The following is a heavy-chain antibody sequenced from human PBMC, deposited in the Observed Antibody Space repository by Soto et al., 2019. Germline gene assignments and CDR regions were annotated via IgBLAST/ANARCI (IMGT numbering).Heavy chain of an antibody. CDR2: ISGSGGST. V-gene: IGHV3-23*01. J-gene: IGHJ6*02. CDR3: AARSTTKDCSGGSCPIYYYYYYGMDV. Sequence: PGGSLRLSCAASGFTFSSYAMSWVRQAPGKGLEWVSAISGSGGSTYYADSVKGRFTISRDNSKNTLYLQMNSLRAEDTAVYYCAARSTTKDCSGGSCPIYYYYYYGMDVWGQGTTVTVSS. CDR1: GFTFSSYA. D-gene: IGHD2-15*01.